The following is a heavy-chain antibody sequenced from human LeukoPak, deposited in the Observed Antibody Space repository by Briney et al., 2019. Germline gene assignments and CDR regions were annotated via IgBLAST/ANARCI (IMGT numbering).Heavy chain of an antibody. J-gene: IGHJ6*02. Sequence: SETLSLTCTVSGGSISSYYWSWIRQPPGKGLEWIGYIYYSGSTNYNPSLKSRVTISVDTSKNQFSLKLTSVTAADTAVYYCAKSNSSDYYYDYYGMDVWGQGTTVTVSS. CDR1: GGSISSYY. CDR3: AKSNSSDYYYDYYGMDV. D-gene: IGHD4-17*01. V-gene: IGHV4-59*03. CDR2: IYYSGST.